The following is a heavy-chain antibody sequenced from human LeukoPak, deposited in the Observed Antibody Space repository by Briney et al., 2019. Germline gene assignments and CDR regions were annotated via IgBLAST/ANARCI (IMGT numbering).Heavy chain of an antibody. V-gene: IGHV4-59*01. Sequence: SETLSLTCTVSGGSISSYYWSWIRQPPGKGLEWIGYIYYSGSTNYNPSLKSRVTISVDTSKNQFSLKLSSVTAADTAVYYCARASSGSYWSDAFDIWGQGTMVTVSS. CDR1: GGSISSYY. CDR3: ARASSGSYWSDAFDI. CDR2: IYYSGST. D-gene: IGHD1-26*01. J-gene: IGHJ3*02.